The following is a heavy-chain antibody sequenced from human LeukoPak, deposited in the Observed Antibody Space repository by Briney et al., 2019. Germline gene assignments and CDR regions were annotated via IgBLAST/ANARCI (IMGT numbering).Heavy chain of an antibody. V-gene: IGHV3-7*01. J-gene: IGHJ6*02. CDR3: ARDYPEGRFLEWLLSKNYYGMDV. CDR1: GFTFSSYW. D-gene: IGHD3-3*01. CDR2: IKQDGSEK. Sequence: GGSLRLSCAASGFTFSSYWMSWVRQAPGKGLEWVANIKQDGSEKYYVDSVKGGFTISRDNAKNSLYLQMNSLRAEDTAVYYCARDYPEGRFLEWLLSKNYYGMDVWGQGTTVTVSS.